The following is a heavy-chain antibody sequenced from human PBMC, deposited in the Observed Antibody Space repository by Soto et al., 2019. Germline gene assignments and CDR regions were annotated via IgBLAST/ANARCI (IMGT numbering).Heavy chain of an antibody. D-gene: IGHD1-26*01. J-gene: IGHJ3*02. Sequence: PSETLSLTCTVSGGSISSSSYFWGWIRQPPGKGLGWIGNIYTSGSSYSNPSLRSRVTISVDRSKNQFSLKLNSVTAADTAVYYCARQSGSYYGAIDMWGQGTMVTVSS. CDR1: GGSISSSSYF. CDR3: ARQSGSYYGAIDM. V-gene: IGHV4-39*01. CDR2: IYTSGSS.